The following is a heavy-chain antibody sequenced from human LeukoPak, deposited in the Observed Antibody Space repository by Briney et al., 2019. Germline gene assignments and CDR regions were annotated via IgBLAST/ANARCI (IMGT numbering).Heavy chain of an antibody. D-gene: IGHD5-12*01. CDR3: ARVKEASAFDI. V-gene: IGHV3-23*01. Sequence: GGTLRLSCAASGFTFSSYGMSWVRQAPGKGLEWVSAISGSGGSTYYADSVKGRFTISRDNSKNTLYLQMNSLRAEDTAVYYCARVKEASAFDIWGQGTMITVSS. CDR2: ISGSGGST. CDR1: GFTFSSYG. J-gene: IGHJ3*02.